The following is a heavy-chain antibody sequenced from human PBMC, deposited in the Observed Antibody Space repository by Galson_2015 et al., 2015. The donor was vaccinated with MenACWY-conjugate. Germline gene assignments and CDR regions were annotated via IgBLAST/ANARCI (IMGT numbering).Heavy chain of an antibody. J-gene: IGHJ4*02. CDR3: ARGTGYSSLGY. CDR1: GFTFGSYS. Sequence: SLRLSCAASGFTFGSYSMNWVRQAPGKGLEWVSYINSSSTIYYTDSVKGRFTISRDNAKNSLYLQMNSLRDEDTAVYYRARGTGYSSLGYWGQGTLVTVSS. CDR2: INSSSTI. D-gene: IGHD6-19*01. V-gene: IGHV3-48*02.